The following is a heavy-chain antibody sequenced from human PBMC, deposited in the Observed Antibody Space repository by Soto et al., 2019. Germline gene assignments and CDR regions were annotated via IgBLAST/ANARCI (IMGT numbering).Heavy chain of an antibody. CDR2: IIPIFGSA. Sequence: SVKVSCKASGGTFSNYAITWVRQAPGQGLEWLGRIIPIFGSANYAQKFQGRVTITADESTTTAYMELSSLRSDDTAVYYCAKEGGKEGYFGNCSAPWGKETLVTAS. CDR1: GGTFSNYA. V-gene: IGHV1-69*13. CDR3: AKEGGKEGYFGNCSAP. J-gene: IGHJ5*02. D-gene: IGHD1-26*01.